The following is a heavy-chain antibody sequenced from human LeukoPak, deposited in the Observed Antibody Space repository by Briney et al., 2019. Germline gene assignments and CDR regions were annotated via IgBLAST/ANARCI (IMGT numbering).Heavy chain of an antibody. Sequence: GGSLRLSCAASGFTVSSNYMSWVRQVPGKGLEWVSSISSSSSYIYYADSVKGRFTISRDNAKNSLYLQMNSLRAEDTAVYYCARDNYYDSSGYPHGFDYWGQGTLVTVSS. D-gene: IGHD3-22*01. CDR3: ARDNYYDSSGYPHGFDY. CDR2: ISSSSSYI. J-gene: IGHJ4*02. CDR1: GFTVSSNY. V-gene: IGHV3-21*01.